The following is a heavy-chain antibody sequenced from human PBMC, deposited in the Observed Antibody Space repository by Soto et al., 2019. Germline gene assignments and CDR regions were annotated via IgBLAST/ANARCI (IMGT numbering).Heavy chain of an antibody. CDR2: ISTAIDAT. CDR3: AKDRTVAARNFDS. D-gene: IGHD6-6*01. V-gene: IGHV3-23*01. CDR1: GFAFSNYA. J-gene: IGHJ4*02. Sequence: EVQLLESGGGLVQPGGSLRLSCAASGFAFSNYAMGWVRQAPGKGLEWVSSISTAIDATYYADSVKGRFIISRGDSKNTLYLQMNSLRAEDSAVYYCAKDRTVAARNFDSWGQGTLVTVSS.